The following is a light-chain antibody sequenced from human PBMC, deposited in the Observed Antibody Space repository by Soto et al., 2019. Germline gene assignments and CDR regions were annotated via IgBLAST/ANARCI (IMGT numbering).Light chain of an antibody. CDR2: DVS. J-gene: IGLJ1*01. V-gene: IGLV2-14*01. CDR1: SSDVGGYNY. CDR3: CSYTCSSTRA. Sequence: QSALTQPASVSGSPGQSITISCTGTSSDVGGYNYVSWYQQHPGKAPRLMIYDVSNRPSGVSNRFSGSTSGNTASLTISGLQAYDEAYYYCCSYTCSSTRAFGTGTKVT.